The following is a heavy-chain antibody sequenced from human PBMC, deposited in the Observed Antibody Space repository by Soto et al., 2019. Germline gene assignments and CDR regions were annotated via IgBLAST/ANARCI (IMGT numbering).Heavy chain of an antibody. J-gene: IGHJ6*03. V-gene: IGHV3-13*01. CDR3: ARGSDFWSVGYMGV. D-gene: IGHD3-3*01. CDR1: GFTFSSYD. Sequence: GGSLRLSCAASGFTFSSYDMHWVRQATGKGLEWVSAIGTAGDTYYPGSVKGRFTISRENAKNSLYLQMNSLRAGDTAVYYCARGSDFWSVGYMGVWGKGTTVTVSS. CDR2: IGTAGDT.